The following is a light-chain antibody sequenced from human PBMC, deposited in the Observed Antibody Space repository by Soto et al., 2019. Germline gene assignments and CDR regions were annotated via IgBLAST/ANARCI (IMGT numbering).Light chain of an antibody. CDR1: QGISSY. Sequence: AIRMTQSPSSFSASTGDRVTITCRASQGISSYLAWYQQKPGKAPKLLIYAASTLQSGVPSRFNGSGSGTDFTLTISCLQSEDFATYYYQQYYSYPWTFVQRTKVEIK. CDR2: AAS. V-gene: IGKV1-8*01. J-gene: IGKJ1*01. CDR3: QQYYSYPWT.